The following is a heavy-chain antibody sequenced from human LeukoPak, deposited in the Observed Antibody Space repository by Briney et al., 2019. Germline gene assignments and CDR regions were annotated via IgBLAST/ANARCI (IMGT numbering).Heavy chain of an antibody. CDR1: GFTFSGYS. CDR2: ISSSSSTI. D-gene: IGHD4-17*01. Sequence: PGGSLRLSCAASGFTFSGYSMNWVRQAPGKGLEWVSYISSSSSTIYYADSVKGRFTISRDNAKNSLYLQMNSLRAEDTAVYYCARASPDHVTTVTRIHYYYSYMYVWGKGTTVTVSS. V-gene: IGHV3-48*01. CDR3: ARASPDHVTTVTRIHYYYSYMYV. J-gene: IGHJ6*03.